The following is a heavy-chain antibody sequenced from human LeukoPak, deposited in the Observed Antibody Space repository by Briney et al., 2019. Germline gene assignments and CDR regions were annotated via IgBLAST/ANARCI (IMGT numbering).Heavy chain of an antibody. J-gene: IGHJ5*02. D-gene: IGHD5-24*01. CDR3: ARGQRWLQSPGFWFDP. Sequence: SETLSLTCTVSGGSISSYYWSWIRQPPGKGLEWIGYIYTSGSTNYNPSLKSRVTISVDTSKNQFSLKLSSVTAADTAVYYCARGQRWLQSPGFWFDPWGQGTLVTVSS. V-gene: IGHV4-4*09. CDR1: GGSISSYY. CDR2: IYTSGST.